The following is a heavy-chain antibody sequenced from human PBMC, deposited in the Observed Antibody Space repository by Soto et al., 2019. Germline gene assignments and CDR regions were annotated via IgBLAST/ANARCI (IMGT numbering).Heavy chain of an antibody. CDR3: AKGQYYYGSGSYFH. V-gene: IGHV3-23*01. D-gene: IGHD3-10*01. CDR2: ISGSGGST. CDR1: GFTFSSYA. Sequence: GGSLRLSCAASGFTFSSYAMSWVRQAPGKGLEWVSAISGSGGSTYYADSVKGRFTISRDNSKNTLYLQMNSLRAEDTAVYYCAKGQYYYGSGSYFHWGQGTLVTVSS. J-gene: IGHJ4*02.